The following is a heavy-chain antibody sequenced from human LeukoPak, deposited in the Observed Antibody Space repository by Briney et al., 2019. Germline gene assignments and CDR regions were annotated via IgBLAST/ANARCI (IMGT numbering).Heavy chain of an antibody. J-gene: IGHJ4*02. CDR1: GYTFTSYG. Sequence: ASVKVSCKASGYTFTSYGISWVRQAPRQGLEWMGWISAYNGNTNYAQKLQGRVTMTTDTSTSTAYMELRSLRSDDTAVYYCARDRPRIAVAGTGFDYWGQGTLVTVSS. CDR2: ISAYNGNT. CDR3: ARDRPRIAVAGTGFDY. V-gene: IGHV1-18*01. D-gene: IGHD6-19*01.